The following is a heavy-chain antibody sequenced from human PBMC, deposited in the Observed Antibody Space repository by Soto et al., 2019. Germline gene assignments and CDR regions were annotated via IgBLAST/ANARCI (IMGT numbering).Heavy chain of an antibody. J-gene: IGHJ4*02. Sequence: GGSLRLSCAASGFTFSSYGMHWVRQAPGKGLEWVAVIWYDGSNKYYADSVKGRFTISRDNSKNTLYLQMNSLRAEDTAVYYCASSPFDFWSGSPLYYFDYWGQGTLVTVSS. CDR2: IWYDGSNK. CDR3: ASSPFDFWSGSPLYYFDY. V-gene: IGHV3-33*01. CDR1: GFTFSSYG. D-gene: IGHD3-3*01.